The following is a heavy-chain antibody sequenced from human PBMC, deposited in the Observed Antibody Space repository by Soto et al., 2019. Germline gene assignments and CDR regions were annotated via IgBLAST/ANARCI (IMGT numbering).Heavy chain of an antibody. CDR1: DGSISTYDW. Sequence: SETLSLTCVVSDGSISTYDWWTWVRQPPGKGLEWIGKMFHSGSADYSPSIKSRVTISADSSKNHFSLRLTAVTAADTAVYYCATGNVDSMLEYWGQGTQVTVSS. CDR2: MFHSGSA. D-gene: IGHD3-3*01. V-gene: IGHV4-4*02. CDR3: ATGNVDSMLEY. J-gene: IGHJ4*02.